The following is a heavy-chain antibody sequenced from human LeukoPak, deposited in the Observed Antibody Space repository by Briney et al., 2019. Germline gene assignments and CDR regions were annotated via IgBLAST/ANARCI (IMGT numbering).Heavy chain of an antibody. CDR3: VRDNDWAFHY. CDR2: INHDAERI. D-gene: IGHD3-9*01. Sequence: PGGSLRLSCSVSGFTFSNAWMSWVRQAPGKGLEWVSYINHDAERIYYADSEKGRFTISRDNADNSLYLQMNSLRDEDTALYYCVRDNDWAFHYWGQGTLVTVSS. V-gene: IGHV3-48*02. CDR1: GFTFSNAW. J-gene: IGHJ4*02.